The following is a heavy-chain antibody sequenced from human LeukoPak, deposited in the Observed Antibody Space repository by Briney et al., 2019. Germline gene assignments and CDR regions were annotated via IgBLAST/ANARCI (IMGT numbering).Heavy chain of an antibody. D-gene: IGHD6-19*01. J-gene: IGHJ4*02. CDR1: GFTFSDYY. CDR2: ISTIGSSV. Sequence: PGGSLRLSCAASGFTFSDYYMSWIRQVPGKGLEWVSYISTIGSSVYYADSVKGRFTISRDNANNSLYLQMNSLRVEDTAVYYCAKVGRSGWPLDNWGQGTLVTVSS. CDR3: AKVGRSGWPLDN. V-gene: IGHV3-11*04.